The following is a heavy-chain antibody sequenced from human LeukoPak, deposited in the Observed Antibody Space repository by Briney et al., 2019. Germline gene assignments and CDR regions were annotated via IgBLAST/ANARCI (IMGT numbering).Heavy chain of an antibody. CDR1: GGSFSGYY. CDR3: ARLISAAGTVIRDSFDY. V-gene: IGHV4-34*01. Sequence: SETLSLTCAVYGGSFSGYYWSWIRQPPGKGLEWIGEINHSGSTNYNPSLKSRVTISVDTSENQFSLKLSSVTAADTAVYYCARLISAAGTVIRDSFDYWGQGTLVTVSS. CDR2: INHSGST. J-gene: IGHJ4*02. D-gene: IGHD6-13*01.